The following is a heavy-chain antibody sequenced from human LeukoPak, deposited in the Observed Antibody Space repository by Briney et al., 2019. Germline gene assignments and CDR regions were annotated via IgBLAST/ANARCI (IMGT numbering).Heavy chain of an antibody. Sequence: GGSLRLSCVASGFTFSKFGLHWVRQAPGKGLEWVAFLKFDGKSKYYADSVQGRFTISRETSENTLYLQMDSLRPEDTAVYYCAKDDVPIFGNAFDLWGQGTMVTVS. V-gene: IGHV3-30*02. D-gene: IGHD1-14*01. CDR2: LKFDGKSK. CDR3: AKDDVPIFGNAFDL. J-gene: IGHJ3*01. CDR1: GFTFSKFG.